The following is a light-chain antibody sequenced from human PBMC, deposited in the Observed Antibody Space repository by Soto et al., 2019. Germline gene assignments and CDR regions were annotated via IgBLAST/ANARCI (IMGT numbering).Light chain of an antibody. CDR2: KSS. V-gene: IGKV1-5*03. Sequence: DIQMTQSPSTLSASVGDSVTLTCRASQRISRWLAWYQLKPGKAPQLLLYKSSSLHSGVPSRFSGSGSGTDFTLTISNLQPADSATYCCQQYDSYPWTFGQGTKVEIK. CDR1: QRISRW. CDR3: QQYDSYPWT. J-gene: IGKJ1*01.